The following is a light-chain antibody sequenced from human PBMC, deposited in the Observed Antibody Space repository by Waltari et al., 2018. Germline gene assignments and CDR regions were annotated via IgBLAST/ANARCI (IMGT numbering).Light chain of an antibody. CDR3: QQYVSSPPMT. CDR1: QSVSSSY. V-gene: IGKV3-20*01. J-gene: IGKJ1*01. CDR2: GAS. Sequence: EIVLTQSPGTLSLSPGERATLSCRASQSVSSSYLAWYPQKPGQAPGLLIYGASTRATGIPDSFSGSGSGTDFTLTISRLEPEDSAVYYCQQYVSSPPMTFGQGTKVEIK.